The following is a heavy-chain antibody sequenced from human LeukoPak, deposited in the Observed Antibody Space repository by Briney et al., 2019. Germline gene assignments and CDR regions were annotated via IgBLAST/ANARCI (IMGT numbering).Heavy chain of an antibody. CDR1: GGSISSYY. Sequence: SETLSLTCTVSGGSISSYYWSWIRQPPGKGLEWIGYIYYSGSTNYNPSLKSRVTISVDTSKNQFSLNLSSVTAADTAVYYCARGLRGYYSDYWGQGTLVTVSS. V-gene: IGHV4-59*01. J-gene: IGHJ4*02. CDR2: IYYSGST. CDR3: ARGLRGYYSDY. D-gene: IGHD3-22*01.